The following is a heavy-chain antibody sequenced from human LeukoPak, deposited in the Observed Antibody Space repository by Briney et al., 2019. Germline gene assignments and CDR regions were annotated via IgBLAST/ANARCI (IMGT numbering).Heavy chain of an antibody. Sequence: PSETLSLTCTVSGGSISSSSYYWSWIRQPPGKGLEWIGEINHSGSTNYNPSLKSRVTISVDTSKNQFSLKLSSVTAADTAVYYCARHCSGGSCYSSNWFDPWGQGTLVTVSS. D-gene: IGHD2-15*01. CDR3: ARHCSGGSCYSSNWFDP. J-gene: IGHJ5*02. CDR2: INHSGST. CDR1: GGSISSSSYY. V-gene: IGHV4-39*01.